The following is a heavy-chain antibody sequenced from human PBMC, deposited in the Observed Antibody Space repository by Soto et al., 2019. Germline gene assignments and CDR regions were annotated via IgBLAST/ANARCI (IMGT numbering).Heavy chain of an antibody. CDR2: IIPIFGTA. V-gene: IGHV1-69*13. J-gene: IGHJ6*02. CDR3: ARGNRITIFGVVQPIYCMDV. CDR1: GGSFSSYA. Sequence: SGKVCCDASGGSFSSYAISWVQQAPGQGLEWMGGIIPIFGTANYAQKCQGRVTITADESTSTAYMELSSLRSEDTAVYYFARGNRITIFGVVQPIYCMDVWGQGTTVTVS. D-gene: IGHD3-3*01.